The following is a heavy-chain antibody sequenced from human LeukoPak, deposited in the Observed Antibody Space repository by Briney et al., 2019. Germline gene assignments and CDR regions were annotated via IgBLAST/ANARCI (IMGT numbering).Heavy chain of an antibody. CDR1: GGSMSSNY. CDR3: ARDSRVAGNPYNWFDP. D-gene: IGHD6-19*01. Sequence: SETLSLTCTVSGGSMSSNYWSWIRQPPGKGLEWIGYIYYSGSTNYNPSLKSRVSISVDASKNQFSLRLNSVTAADTAVYYCARDSRVAGNPYNWFDPWGQGTLVTVSS. CDR2: IYYSGST. J-gene: IGHJ5*02. V-gene: IGHV4-59*01.